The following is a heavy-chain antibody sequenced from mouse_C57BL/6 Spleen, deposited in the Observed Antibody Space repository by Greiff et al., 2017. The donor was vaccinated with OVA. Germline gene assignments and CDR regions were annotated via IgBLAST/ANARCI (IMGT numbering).Heavy chain of an antibody. V-gene: IGHV14-2*01. Sequence: EVQLVESGAELVKPGASVKLSCTASGFNIKDYYMHWVKQRTEQGLEWIGRIDPEDGETKYAPQFQGKATITADTASNTAYLQLSSLTSEDTAFYYCARGYYEYRGFAYWGQGTLVTVSA. CDR2: IDPEDGET. J-gene: IGHJ3*01. CDR1: GFNIKDYY. D-gene: IGHD2-4*01. CDR3: ARGYYEYRGFAY.